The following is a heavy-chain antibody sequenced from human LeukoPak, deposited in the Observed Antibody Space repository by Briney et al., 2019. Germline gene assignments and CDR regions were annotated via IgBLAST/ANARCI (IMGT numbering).Heavy chain of an antibody. J-gene: IGHJ6*03. Sequence: SETLSLTCTVSGYSISSGYFWVWIRPPPGKGLEWIGSIYHSGRTYYNPSLKSLVTISVDTSKNQFSLKLSSVTAADTAVYYCARTNDYDSSGYYSWDYYYYMDVWGKGTTVTVSS. V-gene: IGHV4-38-2*02. CDR2: IYHSGRT. CDR1: GYSISSGYF. CDR3: ARTNDYDSSGYYSWDYYYYMDV. D-gene: IGHD3-22*01.